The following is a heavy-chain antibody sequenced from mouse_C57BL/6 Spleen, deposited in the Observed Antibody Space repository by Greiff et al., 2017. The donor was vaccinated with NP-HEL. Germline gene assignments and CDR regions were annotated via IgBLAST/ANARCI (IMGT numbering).Heavy chain of an antibody. CDR3: ARVTEGFAY. D-gene: IGHD4-1*01. Sequence: EVQLVESGGGLVKPGGSLKLSCAASGFTFSSYAMSWVRQTPEKRLEWVATISDGGSYTYYPDNVKGRFTISRDNAKNNLYLQMSHLKSEDTAMYYCARVTEGFAYWGQGTRVTVSA. CDR2: ISDGGSYT. CDR1: GFTFSSYA. J-gene: IGHJ3*01. V-gene: IGHV5-4*01.